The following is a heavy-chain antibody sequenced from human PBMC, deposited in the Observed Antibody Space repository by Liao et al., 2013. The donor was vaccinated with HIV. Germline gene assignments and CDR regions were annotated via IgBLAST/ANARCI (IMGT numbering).Heavy chain of an antibody. D-gene: IGHD2/OR15-2a*01. CDR3: ARVQASYRLSGAFDI. CDR2: LYYSGTT. CDR1: GGSISTSYY. Sequence: QVRLQQWGAGLLKPSETLSLTCTVSGGSISTSYYWGWIRQPPGKGLEWIGSLYYSGTTYYNPSLKSRVSISVETSKNQFSLKLSSVNAADTAVYYCARVQASYRLSGAFDIWGQGTMVTVSS. J-gene: IGHJ3*02. V-gene: IGHV4-39*07.